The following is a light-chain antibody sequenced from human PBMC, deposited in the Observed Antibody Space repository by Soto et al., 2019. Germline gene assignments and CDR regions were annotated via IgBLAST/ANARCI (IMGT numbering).Light chain of an antibody. CDR1: QTVSSTY. V-gene: IGKV3-20*01. CDR2: RTS. J-gene: IGKJ4*01. CDR3: QQYGTSPPLT. Sequence: EIVLTQSPGTLSLSPGERATLSCRASQTVSSTYLAWYQHQPGQAPRLLIYRTSRRATGIPDRFTGSGSGTDFTLTISRLEPEDVAVYYCQQYGTSPPLTFGGGTKVEIK.